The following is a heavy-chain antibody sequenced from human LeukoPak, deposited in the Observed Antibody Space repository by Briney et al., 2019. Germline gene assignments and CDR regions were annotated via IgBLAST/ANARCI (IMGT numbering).Heavy chain of an antibody. CDR1: GGSFSGYY. D-gene: IGHD2-15*01. Sequence: PSETLSLTCAVYGGSFSGYYWSWIRQPPGKGLEWIGEINHSGNTNYNPSLEGRVTILVDASKNQFSLKLSSVTAADTAVYYCARGRSCSGGGCYPITLDYWGQGTLLTVSS. V-gene: IGHV4-34*01. CDR3: ARGRSCSGGGCYPITLDY. J-gene: IGHJ4*02. CDR2: INHSGNT.